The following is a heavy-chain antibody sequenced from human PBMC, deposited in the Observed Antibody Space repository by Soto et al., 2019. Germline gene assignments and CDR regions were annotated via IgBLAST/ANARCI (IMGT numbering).Heavy chain of an antibody. CDR3: ARVFRSYCGGDCAYFDS. D-gene: IGHD2-21*02. Sequence: QVQLQESGPGLVRPSETLSLTCTVSGGSVNRYYWSWIRQTPGKGPEWIGYIFYSGRTNSNPAVKRRASMSVDMAKNQFSLRLSTLTAADTAVYYCARVFRSYCGGDCAYFDSGSQGILVTVSS. V-gene: IGHV4-59*02. J-gene: IGHJ4*02. CDR2: IFYSGRT. CDR1: GGSVNRYY.